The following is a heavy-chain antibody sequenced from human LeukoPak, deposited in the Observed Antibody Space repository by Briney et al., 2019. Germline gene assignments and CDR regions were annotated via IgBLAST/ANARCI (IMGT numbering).Heavy chain of an antibody. Sequence: GGSLRLSCAASGFTFSRYGMHWVRQAPGKGLEWVAVIWFDGSNKYYVDSVKGRFTISRDNSKNTLYLQMNSLKAEDTAVYYCTRDSTNWFFDYWGQGALVTVSS. CDR3: TRDSTNWFFDY. CDR2: IWFDGSNK. J-gene: IGHJ4*02. D-gene: IGHD6-13*01. CDR1: GFTFSRYG. V-gene: IGHV3-33*01.